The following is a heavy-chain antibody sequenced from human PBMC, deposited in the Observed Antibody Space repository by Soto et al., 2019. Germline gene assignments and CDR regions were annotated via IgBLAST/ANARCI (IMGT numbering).Heavy chain of an antibody. CDR1: GFTFNNYA. D-gene: IGHD3-10*01. V-gene: IGHV3-23*01. CDR2: VGWSGSST. Sequence: EVQLLESGGGLVQPGGSLRLSCAASGFTFNNYAMSWVRRAPGKGLEWVSTVGWSGSSTYYADSVKGRFTISRDNSKNTLYLQMSSLRAEDTAVYYCAKKCHYDSGTCLYHFDYWGQGTLVIVSS. CDR3: AKKCHYDSGTCLYHFDY. J-gene: IGHJ4*02.